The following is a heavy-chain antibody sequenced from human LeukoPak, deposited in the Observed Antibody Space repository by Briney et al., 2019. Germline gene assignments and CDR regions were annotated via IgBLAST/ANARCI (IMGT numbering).Heavy chain of an antibody. CDR3: APLNLGYWSSTSCRGGY. CDR1: GYTFTGYY. Sequence: ASVKVSSKASGYTFTGYYMHWVLQAPGQGLEWMGWINPNSGGTNYAQKFQGRVTMTRDTSISAAYMELSRLRSDDTAVYYCAPLNLGYWSSTSCRGGYWAQGPLGTVSS. V-gene: IGHV1-2*02. J-gene: IGHJ1*01. CDR2: INPNSGGT. D-gene: IGHD2-2*01.